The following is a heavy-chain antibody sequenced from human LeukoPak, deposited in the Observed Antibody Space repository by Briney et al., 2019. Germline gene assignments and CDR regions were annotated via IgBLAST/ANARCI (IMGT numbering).Heavy chain of an antibody. Sequence: ASVKVSCKASGYTFTGYYMHWVRQAPGQGLEWMGRINPNSGNTGYAQKFQGRVTMTRNTSISTAYMELSSLRSEDTAVYYCARASPFDPWGQGTLVTVSS. CDR3: ARASPFDP. CDR1: GYTFTGYY. V-gene: IGHV1-8*02. CDR2: INPNSGNT. J-gene: IGHJ5*02.